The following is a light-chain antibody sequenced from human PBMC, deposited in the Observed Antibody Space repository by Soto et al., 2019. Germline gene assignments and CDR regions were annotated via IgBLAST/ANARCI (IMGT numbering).Light chain of an antibody. CDR1: QSISSY. J-gene: IGKJ1*01. Sequence: DIQITQSPCSLSASLGDRVAITCRASQSISSYLNWYQQKPGSAPRLLIYEASGLQSGVPSRFSGSGSGTHFVLTISNFQPEDSATYFCQQTYTNPQTFGQGTKVDIK. CDR2: EAS. V-gene: IGKV1-39*01. CDR3: QQTYTNPQT.